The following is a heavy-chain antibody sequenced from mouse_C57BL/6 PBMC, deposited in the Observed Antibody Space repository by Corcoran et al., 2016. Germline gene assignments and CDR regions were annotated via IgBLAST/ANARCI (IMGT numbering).Heavy chain of an antibody. J-gene: IGHJ2*01. Sequence: QVQLKQSGAELVRPGASVKLSCKASGYTFTDYYINWVKQRPGQGLEWIARIYPGSGNTYYNEKFKGKATLTAEKSSSTAYMQLSSLTSEDSAVYFCARRSANWDVYFDYWCQGTTLTVSS. CDR2: IYPGSGNT. CDR3: ARRSANWDVYFDY. D-gene: IGHD4-1*01. V-gene: IGHV1-76*01. CDR1: GYTFTDYY.